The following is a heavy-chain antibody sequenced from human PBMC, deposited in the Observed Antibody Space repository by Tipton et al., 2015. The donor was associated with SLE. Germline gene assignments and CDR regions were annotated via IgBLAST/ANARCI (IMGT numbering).Heavy chain of an antibody. D-gene: IGHD4-11*01. CDR1: GGSISSHY. J-gene: IGHJ5*02. V-gene: IGHV4-59*11. CDR3: ARPPTA. CDR2: IYYSGST. Sequence: TLSLTCTVSGGSISSHYWSWIRQPPGKGLEWIGYIYYSGSTNYNPPLKSRVTISVDTSKNQFSLKLSSVTAADTAVYYCARPPTAWGQGTLVTVSS.